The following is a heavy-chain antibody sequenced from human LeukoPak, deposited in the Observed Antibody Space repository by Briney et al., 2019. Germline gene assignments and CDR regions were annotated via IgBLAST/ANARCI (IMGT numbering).Heavy chain of an antibody. V-gene: IGHV3-23*01. J-gene: IGHJ4*02. Sequence: GGSLRLSCAASGFIFSSYAMSWVRQAPGKGLEWVSAISSSGAYYADSVKGRFTISRDNSRNTLYLQMNSLRAEDTAVYYCAKDATGTTAYYFDSWGQGTLVTVPS. CDR3: AKDATGTTAYYFDS. CDR1: GFIFSSYA. D-gene: IGHD1-1*01. CDR2: ISSSGA.